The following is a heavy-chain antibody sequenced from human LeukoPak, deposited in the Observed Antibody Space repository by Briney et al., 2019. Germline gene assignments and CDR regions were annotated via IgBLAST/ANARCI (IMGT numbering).Heavy chain of an antibody. CDR3: AGASALVYDSSGYYPDWFDP. CDR2: INHSGST. CDR1: GGSFSGYY. V-gene: IGHV4-34*01. J-gene: IGHJ5*02. Sequence: SETLSLTCAVYGGSFSGYYWSWIRQPPGKGLEWIGEINHSGSTNYNPSLKSRVTISVDTSKNQFSLKLSSVTAADTAVYYCAGASALVYDSSGYYPDWFDPWGQGTLVTVSS. D-gene: IGHD3-22*01.